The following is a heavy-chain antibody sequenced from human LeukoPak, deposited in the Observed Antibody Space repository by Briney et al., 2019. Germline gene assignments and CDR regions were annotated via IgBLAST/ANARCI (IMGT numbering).Heavy chain of an antibody. Sequence: GASVKVSCKASGYTFTSYGISWVRQAPGQGLEWMGWISAYNGNTNYAQKLQGRVTMTTDTSTSTAYMELRSLRSDDTAVYYCARSGYYYGSGTPTGYWGQGTLVTVSS. CDR1: GYTFTSYG. J-gene: IGHJ4*02. D-gene: IGHD3-10*01. V-gene: IGHV1-18*01. CDR3: ARSGYYYGSGTPTGY. CDR2: ISAYNGNT.